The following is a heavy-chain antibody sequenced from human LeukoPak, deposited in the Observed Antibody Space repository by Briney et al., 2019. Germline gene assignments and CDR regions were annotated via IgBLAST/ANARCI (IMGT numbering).Heavy chain of an antibody. CDR2: IYYSGSP. J-gene: IGHJ5*02. Sequence: SETLSLTCTVSGGSISSSSYYWGWIRQPPGKGLEWIGSIYYSGSPYYNPSLKSRVTISVDTSKNQSSLKLSSVTAADTALYYCARDQQYQRPAGWFDPWGQGTLVTVSS. V-gene: IGHV4-39*01. CDR1: GGSISSSSYY. CDR3: ARDQQYQRPAGWFDP. D-gene: IGHD2-2*01.